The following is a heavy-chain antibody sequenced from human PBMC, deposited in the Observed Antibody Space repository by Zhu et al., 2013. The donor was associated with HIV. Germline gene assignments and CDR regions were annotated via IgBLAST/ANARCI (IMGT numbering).Heavy chain of an antibody. D-gene: IGHD3-10*01. Sequence: QVQLVQSGAEVMQPGSSVKVSCKTSGGTFSSYAISWVRQAPGQGLEWMGGIIPIFGTANYAQKFRGRVTITADESTSILYMELSSLRSQDTAVYYCARVADYRHDNWYFDLWGRGTLVTVSS. CDR1: GGTFSSYA. J-gene: IGHJ2*01. CDR3: ARVADYRHDNWYFDL. CDR2: IIPIFGTA. V-gene: IGHV1-69*12.